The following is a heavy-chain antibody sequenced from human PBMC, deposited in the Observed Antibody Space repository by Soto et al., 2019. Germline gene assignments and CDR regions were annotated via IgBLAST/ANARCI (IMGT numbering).Heavy chain of an antibody. CDR2: ISGSGGST. J-gene: IGHJ6*02. CDR1: GFTFSSYA. CDR3: AKTGDCSSTSCPRVDYYYGMDV. Sequence: QAGGSLRLSCAASGFTFSSYAMSWVRQAPGKGLEWVSAISGSGGSTYYADSVKGRFTISRDNSKNTLYLQMNSLRAEDTAVYYCAKTGDCSSTSCPRVDYYYGMDVWGQGTTVTVSS. D-gene: IGHD2-2*01. V-gene: IGHV3-23*01.